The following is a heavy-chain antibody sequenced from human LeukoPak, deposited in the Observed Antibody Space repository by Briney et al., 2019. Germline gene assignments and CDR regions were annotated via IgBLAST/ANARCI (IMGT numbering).Heavy chain of an antibody. Sequence: PSETLSLTCAVSGGSFSGYYWSWIRQPPGKGLEWIGEINHSGSTNYNPSLKSQVTISVDTSKNQFSLKLSSVTAADTAVYYCARGAYGSGSYYKSLIAFDIWGQGTMVTVSS. V-gene: IGHV4-34*01. D-gene: IGHD3-10*01. CDR1: GGSFSGYY. J-gene: IGHJ3*02. CDR3: ARGAYGSGSYYKSLIAFDI. CDR2: INHSGST.